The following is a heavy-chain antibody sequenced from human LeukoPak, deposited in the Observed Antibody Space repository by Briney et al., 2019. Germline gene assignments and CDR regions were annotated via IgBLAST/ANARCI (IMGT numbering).Heavy chain of an antibody. J-gene: IGHJ5*02. CDR2: IYYSGST. CDR1: GGSISSYY. CDR3: ARAPDDYSNYAQRSVGWFDP. V-gene: IGHV4-59*01. Sequence: PSETLSLTCTVSGGSISSYYWSWIRQPPGKGLEWIGYIYYSGSTNYNPSLKSRVTISVDTSKNQSSLKLSSVTAADTAVYYCARAPDDYSNYAQRSVGWFDPWGQGTLVTVSS. D-gene: IGHD4-11*01.